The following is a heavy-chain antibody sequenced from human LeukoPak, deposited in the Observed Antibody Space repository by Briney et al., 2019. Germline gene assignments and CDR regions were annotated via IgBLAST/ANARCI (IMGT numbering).Heavy chain of an antibody. CDR2: ISGGGGDT. Sequence: PGGSLRLSCAASGLSFSNYAMSWVRQAPGKGLEWVSSISGGGGDTNYADSVKGRLTISRDNSKSTLYLQMNSLRAEDTAVYYCARDETADGMDVWGQGTTVTVSS. CDR1: GLSFSNYA. J-gene: IGHJ6*02. V-gene: IGHV3-23*01. CDR3: ARDETADGMDV.